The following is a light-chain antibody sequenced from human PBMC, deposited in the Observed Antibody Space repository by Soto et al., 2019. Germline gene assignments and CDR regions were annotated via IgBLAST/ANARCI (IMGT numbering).Light chain of an antibody. Sequence: ESVLTQSPGTLSLAPGERATLSCRASQSVTNNFLAWYQHKPGQPPRLLLYGASSRATGIPDRFSGSGSGTDFTLTIDRLDPEDFAVYFCQQYGDSPQTFGQGTRLEI. J-gene: IGKJ5*01. CDR2: GAS. V-gene: IGKV3-20*01. CDR1: QSVTNNF. CDR3: QQYGDSPQT.